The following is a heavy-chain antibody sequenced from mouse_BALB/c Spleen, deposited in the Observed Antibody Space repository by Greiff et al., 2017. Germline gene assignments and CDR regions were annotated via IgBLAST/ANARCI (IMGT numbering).Heavy chain of an antibody. CDR2: ISSGSSTI. J-gene: IGHJ2*01. CDR1: GFTFSSFG. V-gene: IGHV5-17*02. Sequence: EVMLVESGGGLVKPGGSLKLSCAASGFTFSSFGMHWVRQAPEKGLEWVAYISSGSSTIYYADTVKGRFIISRDNPKNTLFLQMTSLRSEDTAMYYCARGGIYGNYFYYWGQGTTLTVSS. CDR3: ARGGIYGNYFYY. D-gene: IGHD2-1*01.